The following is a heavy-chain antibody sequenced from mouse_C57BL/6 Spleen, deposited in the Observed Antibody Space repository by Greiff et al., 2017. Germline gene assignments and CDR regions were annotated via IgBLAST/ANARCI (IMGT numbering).Heavy chain of an antibody. V-gene: IGHV1-22*01. CDR3: AREGEYYDDDANPFAY. D-gene: IGHD2-4*01. J-gene: IGHJ3*01. CDR2: INPNNGGT. Sequence: VQLQQSGPELVKPGASVKMSCKASGYTFTDYNMHWVKQSHGKSLEWIGYINPNNGGTSYNQKFKGKATLTVNKSSSTAYMELRSLTSEDSAVYYCAREGEYYDDDANPFAYWGQGTLVTVSA. CDR1: GYTFTDYN.